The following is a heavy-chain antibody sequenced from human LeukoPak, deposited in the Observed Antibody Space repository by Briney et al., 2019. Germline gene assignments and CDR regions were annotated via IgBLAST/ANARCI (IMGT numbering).Heavy chain of an antibody. J-gene: IGHJ6*03. V-gene: IGHV5-51*01. CDR2: IYPGDSDT. CDR1: GYSFTSYW. CDR3: ARFRISNREFLTGYPLGYMDV. Sequence: GESLKISCKGSGYSFTSYWIGWVRQMPGKGLEWMGIIYPGDSDTRYSPSFQGQVTISADKSISTAYLQWSSLKASDTAMYYCARFRISNREFLTGYPLGYMDVWGKGTTVTVSS. D-gene: IGHD3-9*01.